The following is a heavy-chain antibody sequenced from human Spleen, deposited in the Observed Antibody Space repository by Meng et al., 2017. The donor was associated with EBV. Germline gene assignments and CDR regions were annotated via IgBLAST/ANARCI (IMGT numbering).Heavy chain of an antibody. CDR3: ARGPYYE. D-gene: IGHD1-26*01. V-gene: IGHV4-34*01. CDR1: GGSFSSYY. Sequence: QVQLRQWGAGLLKPSETLSLTCAVSGGSFSSYYWSWIRQPPGKGLEWIGEINQSGSIYYNPSLMGRVTISGDTSRNQFSLKLISVTAADTAVYYCARGPYYEWGQGTLVTVFS. CDR2: INQSGSI. J-gene: IGHJ4*02.